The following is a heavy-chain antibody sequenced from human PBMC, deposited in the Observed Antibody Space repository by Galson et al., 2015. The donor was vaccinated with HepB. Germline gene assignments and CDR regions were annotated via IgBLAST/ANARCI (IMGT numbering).Heavy chain of an antibody. Sequence: SLRLSCAASGFTFSDYYMSWIRQAPGKGLEWVSSISSSSSYIYYADSVKGRFTISRDNAKNSLYLQMNSLRAEDTAVYYCARDLGVYDFWSGVPRYGMDVWGQGTTVTVSS. D-gene: IGHD3-3*01. CDR3: ARDLGVYDFWSGVPRYGMDV. V-gene: IGHV3-11*06. J-gene: IGHJ6*02. CDR1: GFTFSDYY. CDR2: ISSSSSYI.